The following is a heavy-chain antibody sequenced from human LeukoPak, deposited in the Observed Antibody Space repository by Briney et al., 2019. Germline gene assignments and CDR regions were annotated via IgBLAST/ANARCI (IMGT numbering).Heavy chain of an antibody. V-gene: IGHV3-30*01. CDR2: ISYDGSNK. J-gene: IGHJ4*02. CDR3: ARGDRIHGIVVVPAAIDPFDY. D-gene: IGHD2-2*01. CDR1: GFTFSSYA. Sequence: GGSLRLSCAASGFTFSSYAMHWVRQAPGKGLEWVAVISYDGSNKYYEDSVKGRFTISRDNSKNTLYLQMNRLRAEDTAVYYCARGDRIHGIVVVPAAIDPFDYWGQGTLVTVSS.